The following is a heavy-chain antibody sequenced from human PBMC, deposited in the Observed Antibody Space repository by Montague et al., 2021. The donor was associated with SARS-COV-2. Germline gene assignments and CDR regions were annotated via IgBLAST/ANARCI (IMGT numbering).Heavy chain of an antibody. J-gene: IGHJ6*02. CDR3: ARLLRSCSNGVCRTYYYYAMDF. V-gene: IGHV4-59*01. CDR2: IYYSGST. D-gene: IGHD2-8*01. Sequence: SETLSLTCTVSGGSISGYYWSWIRQSPGKGLEWIEYIYYSGSTKYNPFLESRVTVSVDRSKNQVSLKLSSVTPADTAVYYCARLLRSCSNGVCRTYYYYAMDFWGQRTTVTVSS. CDR1: GGSISGYY.